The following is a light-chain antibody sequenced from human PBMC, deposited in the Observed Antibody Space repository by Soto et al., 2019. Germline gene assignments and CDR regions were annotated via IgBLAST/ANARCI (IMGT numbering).Light chain of an antibody. CDR3: AAWDDSLSGVL. CDR2: SDY. Sequence: QSALTQPPSASATPGQRVTISCSGSSSNIGRRFVYWYQHLPGTAPKLLIYSDYQRPSGVPDRFSGSKSGTSASLAISGLQSEDEGDYYCAAWDDSLSGVLFGGGTKVTVL. J-gene: IGLJ2*01. V-gene: IGLV1-47*02. CDR1: SSNIGRRF.